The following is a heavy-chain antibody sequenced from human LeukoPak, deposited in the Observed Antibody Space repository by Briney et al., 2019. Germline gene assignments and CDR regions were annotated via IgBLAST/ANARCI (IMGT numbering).Heavy chain of an antibody. J-gene: IGHJ4*02. CDR3: ASYASGYSSSWAYFDY. V-gene: IGHV4-59*01. CDR2: IYYSGST. Sequence: SETLSLTCTVSGGSISSNYWSWIRQPPGKGLEWIGYIYYSGSTNYNPSLKSRVTISVDTSKNQFSLKLSSVTAADTAVYYCASYASGYSSSWAYFDYWGQGTLVTVSS. CDR1: GGSISSNY. D-gene: IGHD6-13*01.